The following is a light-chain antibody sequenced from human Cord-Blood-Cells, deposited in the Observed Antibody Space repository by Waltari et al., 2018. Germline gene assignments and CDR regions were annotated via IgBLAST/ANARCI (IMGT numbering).Light chain of an antibody. V-gene: IGLV2-23*01. CDR3: RSYAGSSAWV. J-gene: IGLJ3*02. CDR2: KGS. Sequence: QSAMTQPASVSGSPGQSITVSWTGSGREVGSYNLVSWYEQHPVKAPKLMILKGSKRPSGGSHRFSGSKSGNTASLTISGLQAEDEADYYCRSYAGSSAWVFGGGTKLTVL. CDR1: GREVGSYNL.